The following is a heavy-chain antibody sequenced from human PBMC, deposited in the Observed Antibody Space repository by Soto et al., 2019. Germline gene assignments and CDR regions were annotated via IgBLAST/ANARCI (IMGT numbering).Heavy chain of an antibody. D-gene: IGHD2-21*02. CDR2: IYYSGST. CDR1: GGSVSSGSYY. Sequence: QVQLQESGPGLVKPSETLSLTCTVSGGSVSSGSYYWSWIRQPPGKGLEWIGYIYYSGSTNYNPSXXVRVTISVDTXXNXFXXKLSSVTAADTAVYYCARDRSIAYCGGDCYSGFDPWGQGTLVTVSS. V-gene: IGHV4-61*01. J-gene: IGHJ5*02. CDR3: ARDRSIAYCGGDCYSGFDP.